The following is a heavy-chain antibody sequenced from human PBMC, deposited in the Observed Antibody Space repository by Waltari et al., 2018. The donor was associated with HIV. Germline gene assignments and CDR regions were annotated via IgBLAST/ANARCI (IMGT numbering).Heavy chain of an antibody. CDR2: IYYSGSN. CDR1: GGSISSSSYY. CDR3: ARPYSSSWYYFDD. D-gene: IGHD6-13*01. J-gene: IGHJ4*02. Sequence: QLQLQESGPGLVKPSETLSLICTVSGGSISSSSYYWGWIRQPPGKGLEWIGSIYYSGSNYYNPSLKSRVPISVDTSKNQFSLKLSSVTAADTAVYDCARPYSSSWYYFDDWGQGTLVTVSS. V-gene: IGHV4-39*01.